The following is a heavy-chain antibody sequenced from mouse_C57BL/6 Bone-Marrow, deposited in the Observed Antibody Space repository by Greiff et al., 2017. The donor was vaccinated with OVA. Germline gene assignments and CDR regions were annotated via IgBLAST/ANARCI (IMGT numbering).Heavy chain of an antibody. Sequence: VQLQQPGAELVRPGSSVKLSCKASGYTFTSYWMHWVKQRPIQGLEWIGNIDPSDSETHYNQQFKDKATLTVDKSSSTAYMQLSSLTSEDSAVYYCARGDYGDYYAMDYWGQGTAVTVSS. D-gene: IGHD1-1*01. CDR2: IDPSDSET. V-gene: IGHV1-52*01. CDR3: ARGDYGDYYAMDY. J-gene: IGHJ4*01. CDR1: GYTFTSYW.